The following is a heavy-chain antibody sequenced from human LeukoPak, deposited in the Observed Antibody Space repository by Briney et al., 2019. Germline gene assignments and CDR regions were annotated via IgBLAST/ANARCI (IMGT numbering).Heavy chain of an antibody. CDR1: GFTVSSNS. Sequence: PGGSLRLSCAASGFTVSSNSMTWVRQAPGKGLEWVSVIYSGGTTYYADSVKGRFTISRDNSKNTLYLQLNSLRAEDTAVYYCARDKGMITVTTKALGAFDIWGQGTMVTVSS. CDR3: ARDKGMITVTTKALGAFDI. V-gene: IGHV3-53*01. J-gene: IGHJ3*02. D-gene: IGHD4-17*01. CDR2: IYSGGTT.